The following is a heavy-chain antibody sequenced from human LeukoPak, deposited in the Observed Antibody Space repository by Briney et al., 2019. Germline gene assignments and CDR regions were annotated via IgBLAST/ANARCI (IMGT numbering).Heavy chain of an antibody. V-gene: IGHV4-4*09. D-gene: IGHD2-21*01. Sequence: SETLSLTCTVSGVSMSAYQWSWVRQSPEKGLEWIGCINTKGETSYNPSLKSRVTTSVDTSKSHFSLRLTSVTAADTAVYYCATSNDAKIAPFDHWGQGAPVTVSS. CDR3: ATSNDAKIAPFDH. CDR1: GVSMSAYQ. CDR2: INTKGET. J-gene: IGHJ4*02.